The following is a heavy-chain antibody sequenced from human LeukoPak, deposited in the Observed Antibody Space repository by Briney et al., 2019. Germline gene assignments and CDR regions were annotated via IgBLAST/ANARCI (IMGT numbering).Heavy chain of an antibody. CDR3: ARTGVVATSYFFDY. Sequence: SETLSLTCTVSGGSINNNYWSWMRQPPGRGLEWIAYMYYNRITDYSPSLKSRVTISVDTSKNQLSLKLRSVTAADTAVYYCARTGVVATSYFFDYWGQGTLVTVSS. CDR2: MYYNRIT. V-gene: IGHV4-59*01. J-gene: IGHJ4*02. CDR1: GGSINNNY. D-gene: IGHD5-12*01.